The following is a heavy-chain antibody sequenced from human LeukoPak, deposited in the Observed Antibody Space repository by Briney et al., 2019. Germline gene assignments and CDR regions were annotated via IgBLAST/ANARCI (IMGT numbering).Heavy chain of an antibody. CDR1: GYTFTEYY. D-gene: IGHD6-13*01. V-gene: IGHV1-2*04. J-gene: IGHJ2*01. CDR3: ASVIAASGTRNWYFDL. CDR2: INPNSGDT. Sequence: ASVKVSCKASGYTFTEYYMHWVRQAPGQGLEGMGWINPNSGDTNYAQKFQGWVTMTRDTSISTAYMELSRLRSDDTAVYFCASVIAASGTRNWYFDLWGRGTLVTVSS.